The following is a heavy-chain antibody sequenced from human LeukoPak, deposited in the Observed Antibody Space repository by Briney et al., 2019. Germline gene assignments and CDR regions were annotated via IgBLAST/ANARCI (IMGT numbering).Heavy chain of an antibody. CDR3: AKDGSSWPGYYYYYMDV. Sequence: SVGSLRLSCAASGFTFSSYAMSWVRQAPGKGLEWVSAISGSGGSTYYADSVKGRFTISRDNSKNTLYLQMNSLRAEDTAVYYCAKDGSSWPGYYYYYMDVWGKGTTVTVSS. D-gene: IGHD6-13*01. CDR1: GFTFSSYA. CDR2: ISGSGGST. J-gene: IGHJ6*03. V-gene: IGHV3-23*01.